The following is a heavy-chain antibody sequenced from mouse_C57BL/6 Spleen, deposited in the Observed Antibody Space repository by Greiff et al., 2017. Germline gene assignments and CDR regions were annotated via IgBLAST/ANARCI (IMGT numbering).Heavy chain of an antibody. CDR3: AINYYGSSYGYAMDY. J-gene: IGHJ4*01. D-gene: IGHD1-1*01. Sequence: VQGVESGPGLVAPSQSLSITCTVSGFSLTSYAISWVRQPPGKGLEWLGVIWTGGGTNYNSALKSRLSICKDNSKSQVFLKMNSLQTDDTARYYCAINYYGSSYGYAMDYWGQGTSVTVSS. V-gene: IGHV2-9-1*01. CDR1: GFSLTSYA. CDR2: IWTGGGT.